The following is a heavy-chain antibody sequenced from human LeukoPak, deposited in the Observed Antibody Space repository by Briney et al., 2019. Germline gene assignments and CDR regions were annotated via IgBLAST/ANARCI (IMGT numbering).Heavy chain of an antibody. D-gene: IGHD6-19*01. CDR3: AGTQYSSGLYYFDY. V-gene: IGHV1-24*01. Sequence: GASVKVSCKVSGYTLTELSMHWVRQAPGKGLEWMGGFDPEDGETIYAQKFQGRVTMTEDTSTDTAYMELSSLRSEDTAVYYCAGTQYSSGLYYFDYWGQGTLVTVSS. J-gene: IGHJ4*02. CDR1: GYTLTELS. CDR2: FDPEDGET.